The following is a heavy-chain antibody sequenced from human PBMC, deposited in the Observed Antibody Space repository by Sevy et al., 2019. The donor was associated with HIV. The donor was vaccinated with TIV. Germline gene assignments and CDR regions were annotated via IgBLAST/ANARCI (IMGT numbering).Heavy chain of an antibody. J-gene: IGHJ4*02. V-gene: IGHV3-43*01. CDR2: ISWDGGST. CDR3: AKDKGHGEVGGYFDY. Sequence: GGSLRLSCAASGFTFDDYTMHWVRQAPGKGLEWVSLISWDGGSTYYADSVKGRFTISRDNSKNSLYLQMNSLRTEDTALYYCAKDKGHGEVGGYFDYWGQGTLVTVSS. D-gene: IGHD4-17*01. CDR1: GFTFDDYT.